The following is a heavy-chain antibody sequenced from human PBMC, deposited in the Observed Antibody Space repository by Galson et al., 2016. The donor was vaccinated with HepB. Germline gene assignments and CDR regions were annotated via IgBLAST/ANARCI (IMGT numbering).Heavy chain of an antibody. CDR3: AGVDCSGSNCYWAY. Sequence: SVKVSCKVSGGSFSDYAFAWVRQAPGQGLEWMGRVIPMVGMAKYAQKFQGRVTLTADTSTKTAYMEFNSLTSEDTAIYYCAGVDCSGSNCYWAYWGQGT. CDR1: GGSFSDYA. V-gene: IGHV1-69*04. D-gene: IGHD2-15*01. CDR2: VIPMVGMA. J-gene: IGHJ4*02.